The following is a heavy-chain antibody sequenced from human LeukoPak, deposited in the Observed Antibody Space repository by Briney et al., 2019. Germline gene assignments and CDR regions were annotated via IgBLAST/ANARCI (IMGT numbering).Heavy chain of an antibody. Sequence: PSETLCLTCIVSGDSISTDYWSWIRQSPGKGLEWIGYINYSGSSEYNPSLKSRITISVDRSKNQVSLKMRSVTAADTAVYYCARLDCISDTCYNYWALGALVTVSS. V-gene: IGHV4-59*08. CDR3: ARLDCISDTCYNY. CDR2: INYSGSS. CDR1: GDSISTDY. D-gene: IGHD2-21*01. J-gene: IGHJ4*02.